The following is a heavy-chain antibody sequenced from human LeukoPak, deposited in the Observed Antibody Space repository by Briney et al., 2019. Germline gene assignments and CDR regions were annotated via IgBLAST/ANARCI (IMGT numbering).Heavy chain of an antibody. D-gene: IGHD4-17*01. Sequence: GGSLRLSCAASGFTFSSYWMHWVRQAPGKGLVWVSRIDSDGSSTTYADSVKGRFTISGDNAKNTLYLQMNSLRAEDTAVYYCARGRYNWLDPWGQGTLVTVSS. CDR2: IDSDGSST. CDR3: ARGRYNWLDP. CDR1: GFTFSSYW. V-gene: IGHV3-74*01. J-gene: IGHJ5*02.